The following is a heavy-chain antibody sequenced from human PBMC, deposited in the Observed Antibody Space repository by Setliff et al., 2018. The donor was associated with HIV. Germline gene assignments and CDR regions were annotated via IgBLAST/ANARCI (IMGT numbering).Heavy chain of an antibody. CDR3: ATYADRESNRFDP. J-gene: IGHJ5*02. Sequence: SETLSLTCTVSGGSISSGSYYWSWIRQPAGKGLEWIGRIYTSGSTYCTPSLKSRVTMSVDTSKNHFSLKLSSVTAADTAVYYCATYADRESNRFDPWGQGILVTVSS. CDR2: IYTSGST. V-gene: IGHV4-61*02. CDR1: GGSISSGSYY. D-gene: IGHD3-10*01.